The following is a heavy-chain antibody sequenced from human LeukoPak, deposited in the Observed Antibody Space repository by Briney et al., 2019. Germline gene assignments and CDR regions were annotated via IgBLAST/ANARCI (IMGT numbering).Heavy chain of an antibody. D-gene: IGHD3-3*01. Sequence: ASVRVSCKASGYTFTSYDINWVRQATGQGLEWMGRMNPNSGNTGYAQKFQGRVTITRNTSISTAYMELSSLRSEDTAVYYCARGLYDFWSGTLFDYWGQGTLVTVSS. CDR2: MNPNSGNT. V-gene: IGHV1-8*03. CDR3: ARGLYDFWSGTLFDY. CDR1: GYTFTSYD. J-gene: IGHJ4*02.